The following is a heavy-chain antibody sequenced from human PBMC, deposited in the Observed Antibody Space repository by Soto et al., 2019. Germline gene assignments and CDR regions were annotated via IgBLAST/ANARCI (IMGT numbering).Heavy chain of an antibody. Sequence: ASVKVSCKASGYTFTGYYMHWVRQAPGQGLEWMGWINPNSGGTNYAQKFQGWVTMTRDTSISTAYMELSRLRSDDTAVYYCARAAAGTDSVLFAYWGQGTLVTVSS. D-gene: IGHD6-13*01. J-gene: IGHJ4*02. CDR1: GYTFTGYY. CDR3: ARAAAGTDSVLFAY. V-gene: IGHV1-2*04. CDR2: INPNSGGT.